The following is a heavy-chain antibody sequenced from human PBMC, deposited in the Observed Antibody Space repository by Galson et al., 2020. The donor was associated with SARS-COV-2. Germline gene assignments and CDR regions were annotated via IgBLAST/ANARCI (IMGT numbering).Heavy chain of an antibody. D-gene: IGHD6-13*01. CDR2: ISYDGTKR. V-gene: IGHV3-30*04. Sequence: GGSLRLSCRASGFTFSSSAMHWVRQAPGKGLEWVAIISYDGTKRYNLDSVKGRFTISRDNSKNTLYLQMDSLTTEDTAVYYCARETVDYTSSWYDHWGQGTLVTVSS. J-gene: IGHJ5*02. CDR1: GFTFSSSA. CDR3: ARETVDYTSSWYDH.